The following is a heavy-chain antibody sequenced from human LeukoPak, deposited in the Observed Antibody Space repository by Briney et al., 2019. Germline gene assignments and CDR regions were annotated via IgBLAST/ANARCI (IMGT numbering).Heavy chain of an antibody. J-gene: IGHJ4*02. Sequence: SETLSLTCAVYGGSFSGYYWSWIRQPPGKGLEWIGEINHSGSTNYNLSLKSRVTISVDTSKNQFSLKLSSVTAADTAVYYCARESYSGVDYWGQGTLVTVSS. V-gene: IGHV4-34*01. CDR1: GGSFSGYY. CDR2: INHSGST. CDR3: ARESYSGVDY. D-gene: IGHD1-26*01.